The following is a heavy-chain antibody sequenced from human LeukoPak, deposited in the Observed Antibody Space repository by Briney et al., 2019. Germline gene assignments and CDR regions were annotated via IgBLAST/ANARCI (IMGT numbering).Heavy chain of an antibody. CDR2: INHSGST. Sequence: PSETLSLTCAVYGGSFSGYYWSWIRQPPGKGLEWIGEINHSGSTNYNPSLKSRVTISVDTSKNQFSLKLSSVTAADTAVYYCARGRLGHCSSTSCYFWGNWFDPWGQGTLVTVSS. V-gene: IGHV4-34*01. J-gene: IGHJ5*02. CDR3: ARGRLGHCSSTSCYFWGNWFDP. CDR1: GGSFSGYY. D-gene: IGHD2-2*01.